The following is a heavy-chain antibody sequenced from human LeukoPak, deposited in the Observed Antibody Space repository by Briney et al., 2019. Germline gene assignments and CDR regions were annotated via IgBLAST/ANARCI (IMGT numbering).Heavy chain of an antibody. J-gene: IGHJ4*02. CDR3: AKDEAGPDY. V-gene: IGHV3-23*01. D-gene: IGHD6-19*01. Sequence: GGSLRLSCAASGFTFSIYAMSWVRQAPGKGLEWVSAISGSGGSTYYADSVKGRCTISRDNSKHTLYLQMNSLRAEDTAVYYCAKDEAGPDYWGQGTLVAVSS. CDR1: GFTFSIYA. CDR2: ISGSGGST.